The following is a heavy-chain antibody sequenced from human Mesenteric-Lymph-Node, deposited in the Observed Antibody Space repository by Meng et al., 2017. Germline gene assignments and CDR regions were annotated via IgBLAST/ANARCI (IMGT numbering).Heavy chain of an antibody. Sequence: QLQRQASDPVLAKPPQPLSLTCTVSGDSISSGEYFWSWIRQPPGKGLEWIGYMDYRGSTFYNPSLKSRVTISVDTSKNQFSLKLSSVTAADTAVYFCARGELLWDYWGQGTLVTVSS. CDR3: ARGELLWDY. V-gene: IGHV4-30-4*01. CDR2: MDYRGST. D-gene: IGHD2-2*01. CDR1: GDSISSGEYF. J-gene: IGHJ4*02.